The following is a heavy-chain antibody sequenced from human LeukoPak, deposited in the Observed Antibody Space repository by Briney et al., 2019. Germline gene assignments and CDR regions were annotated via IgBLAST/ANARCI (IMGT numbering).Heavy chain of an antibody. D-gene: IGHD6-19*01. CDR3: ASPGIAVAGPYYYYGMDV. J-gene: IGHJ6*02. V-gene: IGHV4-59*08. CDR2: IYYSGST. Sequence: SETLSLTCTVSGGSISGYYWSWIRLPPGKGLEWIGYIYYSGSTNYNPSLKSRVTISVDTSKNQFSLKLSSVTAADTAVYYCASPGIAVAGPYYYYGMDVWGQGTTVTVSS. CDR1: GGSISGYY.